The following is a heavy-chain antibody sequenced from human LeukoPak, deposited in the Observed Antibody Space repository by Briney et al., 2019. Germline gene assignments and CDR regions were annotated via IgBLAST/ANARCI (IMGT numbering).Heavy chain of an antibody. CDR3: AKDKKWLRFPTWDY. CDR2: INQDGSVK. V-gene: IGHV3-7*03. CDR1: EFAFSAFW. Sequence: GGSLRLSCAASEFAFSAFWMSWVRQAPGKGLEWVANINQDGSVKYCLDSVKGRFTVSRDNAENSLYLQTNSLRAEDTAVYYCAKDKKWLRFPTWDYWGQGTLVTVSS. J-gene: IGHJ4*02. D-gene: IGHD5-12*01.